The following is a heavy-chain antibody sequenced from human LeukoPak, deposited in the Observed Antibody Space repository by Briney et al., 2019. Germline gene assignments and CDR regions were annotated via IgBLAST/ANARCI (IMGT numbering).Heavy chain of an antibody. CDR1: GGSISSGSYY. CDR3: ARAAVAVHYYYYYMDV. V-gene: IGHV4-61*02. J-gene: IGHJ6*03. D-gene: IGHD6-19*01. CDR2: IYTSGST. Sequence: SQTLSLTCTVSGGSISSGSYYWSWIRQPAGKGLEWIGRIYTSGSTNYNPSLKSRVTISVDTSKNQFSLKLSSVTAADTAVYYCARAAVAVHYYYYYMDVWGKGTTVTVSS.